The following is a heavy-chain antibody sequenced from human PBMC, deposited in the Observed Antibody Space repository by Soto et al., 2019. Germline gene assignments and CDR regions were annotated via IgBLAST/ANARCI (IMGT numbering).Heavy chain of an antibody. V-gene: IGHV3-49*03. J-gene: IGHJ3*02. CDR3: TRVHLGYCSGGSCPPGAFDI. CDR2: IRSKAYGGTT. Sequence: GGSLRLSWTASGVTFGDYAMSWFRQAPGKGLEWVGFIRSKAYGGTTEYAASVKGRFTISRDDSKSIAYLQMNSLKTEDTAVYYCTRVHLGYCSGGSCPPGAFDIWGQGPMVTVSS. D-gene: IGHD2-15*01. CDR1: GVTFGDYA.